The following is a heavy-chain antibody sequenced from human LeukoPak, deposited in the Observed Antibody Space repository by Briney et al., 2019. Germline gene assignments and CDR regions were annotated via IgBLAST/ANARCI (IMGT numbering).Heavy chain of an antibody. Sequence: GGSLRLSCAASGFTFSSYWMSWVRQAPGKGLEWVANIKQDGSEKYYVDSVKGRFTISRDNSKNTLYLQMNSLRAEDTAVYYCARDRRYYYGSGSYYNRGFDYWGQGTLVTVSS. CDR1: GFTFSSYW. V-gene: IGHV3-7*01. CDR3: ARDRRYYYGSGSYYNRGFDY. D-gene: IGHD3-10*01. CDR2: IKQDGSEK. J-gene: IGHJ4*02.